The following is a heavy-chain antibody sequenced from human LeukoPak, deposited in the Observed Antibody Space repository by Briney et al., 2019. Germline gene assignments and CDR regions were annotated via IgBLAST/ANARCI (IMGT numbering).Heavy chain of an antibody. J-gene: IGHJ1*01. V-gene: IGHV3-30*02. Sequence: TGGSLRLSCAASGFTFSNYGMHWVRQAPGKGLEWVAFIRYDGSDKYYADSVKGRFTISRDNSKNTLYLQMNSLRGKDTAVYYCAKDAAGYSSGWYAEYFQRWGQGSLVTVSS. D-gene: IGHD6-19*01. CDR2: IRYDGSDK. CDR3: AKDAAGYSSGWYAEYFQR. CDR1: GFTFSNYG.